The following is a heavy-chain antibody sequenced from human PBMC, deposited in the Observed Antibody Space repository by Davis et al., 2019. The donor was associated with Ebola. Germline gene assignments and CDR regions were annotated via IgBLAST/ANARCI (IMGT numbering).Heavy chain of an antibody. CDR1: GDTLTSYA. Sequence: AASVKVSCKAVGDTLTSYAMTWVRQAPGQGLEWMGGIIPVFRTANYAQKFQGRVTITADESTRTAYMELNGLRSEDTAVYYCAHLGPQRYCSGGGCHGYLDYWGQGTPVTVSS. D-gene: IGHD2-15*01. CDR3: AHLGPQRYCSGGGCHGYLDY. J-gene: IGHJ4*02. V-gene: IGHV1-69*13. CDR2: IIPVFRTA.